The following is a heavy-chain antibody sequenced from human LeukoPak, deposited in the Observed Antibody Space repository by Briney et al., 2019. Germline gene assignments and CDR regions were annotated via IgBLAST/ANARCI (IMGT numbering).Heavy chain of an antibody. Sequence: ASVKVSCKASGYTFTSYDINWVRQATGQGLEWMGWMNPNSGNTGYAQKFQGRVIMTRNTSISTAYMELSSLRSEDTAVYYCARESVEYSESQATGYGMDVWGQGTTVTVSS. CDR3: ARESVEYSESQATGYGMDV. CDR2: MNPNSGNT. D-gene: IGHD5-18*01. CDR1: GYTFTSYD. V-gene: IGHV1-8*01. J-gene: IGHJ6*02.